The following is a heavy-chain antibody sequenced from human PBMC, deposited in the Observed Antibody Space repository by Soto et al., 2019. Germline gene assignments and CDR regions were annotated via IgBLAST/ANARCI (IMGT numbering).Heavy chain of an antibody. CDR2: IYYSGST. V-gene: IGHV4-61*08. D-gene: IGHD3-10*01. J-gene: IGHJ5*02. CDR3: ARNNVLLWFGEIPDWFDP. Sequence: SETLSLTCTVSGGSISSGGYYWSWIRQHPGKGLEWIGYIYYSGSTNYNPSLKSRVTISVDTSKNQFSLKLSSVTAADTAVYYCARNNVLLWFGEIPDWFDPWGQGTLVTVSS. CDR1: GGSISSGGYY.